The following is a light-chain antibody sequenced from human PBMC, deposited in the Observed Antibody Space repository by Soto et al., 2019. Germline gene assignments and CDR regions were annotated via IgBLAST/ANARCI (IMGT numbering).Light chain of an antibody. CDR3: EPWDNSLNGSVV. CDR2: SNN. CDR1: SSDIGSNT. V-gene: IGLV1-44*01. Sequence: QSALTQPPSASGTPGQRVTISCSGSSSDIGSNTVDWCQQLPGTAPKHLIYSNNQRPPAVPDRFSGSNSGTSASLAMSALRCEDEADPYCEPWDNSLNGSVVFGGGTKLTVL. J-gene: IGLJ2*01.